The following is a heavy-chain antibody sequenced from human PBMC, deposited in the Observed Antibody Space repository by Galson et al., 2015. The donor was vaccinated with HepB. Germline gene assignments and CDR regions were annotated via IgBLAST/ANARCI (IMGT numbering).Heavy chain of an antibody. CDR2: IKQDGSEK. CDR1: GFTFSSYW. J-gene: IGHJ6*02. V-gene: IGHV3-7*03. Sequence: SLRLSCAASGFTFSSYWMSWVRQAPGKGLEWVANIKQDGSEKYYVDSVKGRFTISRDNAKNSLYLQMNSLKAEDTAVYYCARDSLYYYYGMDVWGQGTTVTVSS. CDR3: ARDSLYYYYGMDV.